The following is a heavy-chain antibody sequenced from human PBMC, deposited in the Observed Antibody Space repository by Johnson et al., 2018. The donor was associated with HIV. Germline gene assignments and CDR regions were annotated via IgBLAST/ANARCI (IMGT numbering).Heavy chain of an antibody. J-gene: IGHJ3*02. D-gene: IGHD6-6*01. CDR2: ISYDGSNK. Sequence: QVQLVESGGGVVQPGRSLRLSCAASGFTFKSYAMHWVRRAPGKGLEWVAVISYDGSNKYYADSVKGRFTISRDNSKNTLYLQMNSLRAEDTAVYYCASDITAARPSAFDIWGQGTMVTVSS. CDR3: ASDITAARPSAFDI. CDR1: GFTFKSYA. V-gene: IGHV3-30-3*01.